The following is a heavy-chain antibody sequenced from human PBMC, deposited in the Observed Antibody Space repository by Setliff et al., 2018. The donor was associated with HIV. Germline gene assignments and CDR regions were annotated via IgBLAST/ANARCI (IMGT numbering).Heavy chain of an antibody. CDR1: GVTFSSYA. Sequence: GASVKVSCKASGVTFSSYAIAWVRQAPGQGLEWVGGIIPILDIANYAQRFQDRVTITADKSTSTAYMELTTLRSEDTAVYYCARGRGTTGDNTLVGYWGQGALVTVSS. V-gene: IGHV1-69*10. CDR3: ARGRGTTGDNTLVGY. D-gene: IGHD7-27*01. CDR2: IIPILDIA. J-gene: IGHJ4*02.